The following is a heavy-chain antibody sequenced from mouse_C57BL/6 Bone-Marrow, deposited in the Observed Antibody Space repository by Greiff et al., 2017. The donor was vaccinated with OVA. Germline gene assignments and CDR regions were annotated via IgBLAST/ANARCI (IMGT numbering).Heavy chain of an antibody. J-gene: IGHJ2*01. CDR2: IYPGDGDT. CDR1: GYAFSSYW. V-gene: IGHV1-80*01. D-gene: IGHD1-1*01. CDR3: ARVTTVVATSYYFDY. Sequence: QVQLQQSGAELVKPGASVKISCKASGYAFSSYWMNWVKQRPGKGLEWIGQIYPGDGDTNYNGKFKGKATLTADKSSSTAYMQLSSLTSEDSAVYFCARVTTVVATSYYFDYWGQGTTLTVSS.